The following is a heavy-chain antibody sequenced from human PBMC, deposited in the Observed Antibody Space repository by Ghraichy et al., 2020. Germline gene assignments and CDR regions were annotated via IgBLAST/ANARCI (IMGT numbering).Heavy chain of an antibody. D-gene: IGHD2-15*01. CDR3: ARSEIYVGFCSGGSCFVDY. J-gene: IGHJ4*02. Sequence: ASVKVSCKASGYTFSNYGISWVRQAPGQGLEWMGWISAHNGKTNYAQKFQGRITLTTDTSTSTASMELRSLRSDDTAVYYCARSEIYVGFCSGGSCFVDYWGQGTLVTVSS. CDR1: GYTFSNYG. CDR2: ISAHNGKT. V-gene: IGHV1-18*01.